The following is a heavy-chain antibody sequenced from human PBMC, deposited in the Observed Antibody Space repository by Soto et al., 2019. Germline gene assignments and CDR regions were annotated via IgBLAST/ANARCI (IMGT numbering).Heavy chain of an antibody. CDR2: IYYGGST. V-gene: IGHV3-53*04. Sequence: EVQLVESGGGLVQPGGSLRLSCAASEFTVSSNYMTWVRQAPGKGLEWVSVIYYGGSTYYADSVKGRFTISRHNSKNTLYLQMNSLTTEDTAVYFCATRVGYRRGDALDIWGQGTMVTVSS. D-gene: IGHD5-12*01. CDR1: EFTVSSNY. CDR3: ATRVGYRRGDALDI. J-gene: IGHJ3*02.